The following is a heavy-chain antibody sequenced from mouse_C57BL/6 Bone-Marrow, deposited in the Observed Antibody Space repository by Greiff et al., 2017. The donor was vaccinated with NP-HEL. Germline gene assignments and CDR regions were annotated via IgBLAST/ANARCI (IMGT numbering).Heavy chain of an antibody. CDR3: AGGYYGSSYVPYFDY. D-gene: IGHD1-1*01. CDR1: GYAFTNYL. CDR2: INPGSGGT. V-gene: IGHV1-54*01. Sequence: VQLQQSGAELVRPGTSVKVSCEASGYAFTNYLIEWVKQRPGQGLEWIGVINPGSGGTNYNEKFKGKATLTADKSSSTAYMQLSSLTSEDSAVYFCAGGYYGSSYVPYFDYWGQGTTLTVSS. J-gene: IGHJ2*01.